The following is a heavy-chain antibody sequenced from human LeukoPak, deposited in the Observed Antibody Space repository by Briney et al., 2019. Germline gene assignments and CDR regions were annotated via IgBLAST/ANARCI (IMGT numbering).Heavy chain of an antibody. Sequence: GGSLRLSCAASGFTFSNYAMHWVRQAPGKGLEWVAVISFDATKEYFGKSVKGRFSISRDNSKATLYLQMHRLRIEDTALYFCARFKVGTNTTQKNAFDIWGRGTVVAVSS. CDR3: ARFKVGTNTTQKNAFDI. CDR2: ISFDATKE. V-gene: IGHV3-30*01. D-gene: IGHD1-1*01. CDR1: GFTFSNYA. J-gene: IGHJ3*02.